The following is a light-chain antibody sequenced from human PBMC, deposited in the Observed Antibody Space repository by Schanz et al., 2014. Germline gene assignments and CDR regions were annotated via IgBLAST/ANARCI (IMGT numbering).Light chain of an antibody. J-gene: IGKJ1*01. V-gene: IGKV3-20*01. Sequence: DIVLTQSPDTLSSSPGERATLSCRASQSVSSTYLAWYQQKAGQAPRLLVYGASSRASGIPDRFSGSGSGTDFTLTISRLEPEDFAVYYCQQYGNSPGTFGQGTKVEI. CDR1: QSVSSTY. CDR3: QQYGNSPGT. CDR2: GAS.